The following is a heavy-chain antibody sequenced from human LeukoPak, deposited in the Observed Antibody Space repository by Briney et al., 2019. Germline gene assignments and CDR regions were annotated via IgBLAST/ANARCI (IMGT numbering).Heavy chain of an antibody. J-gene: IGHJ6*02. CDR2: IRYDGSNK. CDR1: GFTFSSYG. CDR3: AKDNTTSVTYYYYGMDV. D-gene: IGHD2/OR15-2a*01. Sequence: GGSLRLSCAASGFTFSSYGMHWVRQAPGKGLEWVAFIRYDGSNKYYADSVKGRFTISRDNSKNTLYLQMNSLRAEDTAVCYCAKDNTTSVTYYYYGMDVWGQGTTVTVSS. V-gene: IGHV3-30*02.